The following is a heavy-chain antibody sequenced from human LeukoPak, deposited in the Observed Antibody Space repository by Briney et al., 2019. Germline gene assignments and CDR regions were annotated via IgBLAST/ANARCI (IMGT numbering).Heavy chain of an antibody. CDR1: GYTFTSYG. CDR3: ARDLRSTRSGSLTTAWVH. V-gene: IGHV1-18*01. Sequence: ASVTVSRQASGYTFTSYGISWVRQAPGQGLEWMGWSSAYNGNTNYAQKLPGRVTMTTDTSTSTAYMELRSLRSDDTAVYYCARDLRSTRSGSLTTAWVHWGQGTLVTVSS. D-gene: IGHD3-3*01. CDR2: SSAYNGNT. J-gene: IGHJ4*02.